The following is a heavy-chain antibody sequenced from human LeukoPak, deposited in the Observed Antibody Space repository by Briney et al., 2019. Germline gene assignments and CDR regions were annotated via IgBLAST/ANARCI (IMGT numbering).Heavy chain of an antibody. CDR2: ISSSSSYV. Sequence: GGSLRLSCAASGFTFSSYSMNWVRQAPGKGLEWVSSISSSSSYVYYADSVKGRFTISRDNAKNSLYLQMNSLRAEDTAVYYCARMSGAVAGYWGQGTLVTVSS. CDR3: ARMSGAVAGY. J-gene: IGHJ4*02. V-gene: IGHV3-21*01. CDR1: GFTFSSYS. D-gene: IGHD6-19*01.